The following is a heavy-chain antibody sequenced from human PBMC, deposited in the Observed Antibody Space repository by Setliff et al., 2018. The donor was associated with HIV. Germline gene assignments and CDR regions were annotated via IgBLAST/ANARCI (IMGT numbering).Heavy chain of an antibody. V-gene: IGHV4-38-2*01. J-gene: IGHJ4*02. D-gene: IGHD6-19*01. CDR2: MCHGGNNN. CDR3: VRGPQWLVQKGRVYYFDY. CDR1: GYSISSDCC. Sequence: SETLSLTCGVSGYSISSDCCWGWIRQPPGKGLEWIGNMCHGGNNNYYNPSLKSRVTISVDTSKNQVSLKLNSMTAADTAVYFCVRGPQWLVQKGRVYYFDYWGQGALVTVSS.